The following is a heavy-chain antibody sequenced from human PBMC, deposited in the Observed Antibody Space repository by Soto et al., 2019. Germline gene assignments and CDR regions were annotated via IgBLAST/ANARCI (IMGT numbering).Heavy chain of an antibody. CDR3: AGDYGSGSYRFDY. Sequence: QVQLQESGPGLVKPSETLSLTCTVSGDSFSSYSWSWIRQPPGRGLEWIGYVYYNGRTTYNPSFKSRLTVSTDPSQHHFSLRLSSVTAADTAVYYCAGDYGSGSYRFDYWGQGTLVNVSS. D-gene: IGHD3-10*01. V-gene: IGHV4-59*01. J-gene: IGHJ4*02. CDR1: GDSFSSYS. CDR2: VYYNGRT.